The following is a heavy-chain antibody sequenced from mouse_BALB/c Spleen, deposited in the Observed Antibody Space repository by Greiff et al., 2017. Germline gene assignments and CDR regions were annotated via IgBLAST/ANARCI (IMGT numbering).Heavy chain of an antibody. J-gene: IGHJ4*01. CDR1: GFTFSSFG. Sequence: DVKLVESGGGLVQPGGSRKLSCAASGFTFSSFGMHWVRQAPEKGLEWVAYISSGSSTIYYADTVKGRFTISRDNPKNTLFLQMTSLRSEDTAMYYCARGTHYAMDYWGQGTSVTVSS. D-gene: IGHD3-3*01. V-gene: IGHV5-17*02. CDR2: ISSGSSTI. CDR3: ARGTHYAMDY.